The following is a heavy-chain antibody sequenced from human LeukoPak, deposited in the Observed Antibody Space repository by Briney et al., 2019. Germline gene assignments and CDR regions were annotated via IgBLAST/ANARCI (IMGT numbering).Heavy chain of an antibody. Sequence: PSETLSLTCAVYGGSSSGYYWSWIRQPPGKGLEWIGEINHSGSTNYNPSLKSRVTISVDTSKNQFSLKLSSVTAADTAVYYCAGGYIWGLDYWGQGTLVTVSS. D-gene: IGHD3-22*01. CDR3: AGGYIWGLDY. CDR1: GGSSSGYY. J-gene: IGHJ4*02. V-gene: IGHV4-34*01. CDR2: INHSGST.